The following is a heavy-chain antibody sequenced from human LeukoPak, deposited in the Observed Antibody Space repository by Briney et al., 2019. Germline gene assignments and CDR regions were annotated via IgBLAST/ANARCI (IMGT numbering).Heavy chain of an antibody. CDR2: ISAYNGNT. V-gene: IGHV1-18*01. CDR3: ARAPTRPGDDNYTTWI. CDR1: GYTFTSYG. J-gene: IGHJ6*01. D-gene: IGHD4-11*01. Sequence: ASVTVSCKASGYTFTSYGISWVRQAPGQGLEWMGWISAYNGNTNYAQKLQGRVTMTTDTSTSTAYMELRSLRSDDTAVYYCARAPTRPGDDNYTTWICGKGSPGTVSS.